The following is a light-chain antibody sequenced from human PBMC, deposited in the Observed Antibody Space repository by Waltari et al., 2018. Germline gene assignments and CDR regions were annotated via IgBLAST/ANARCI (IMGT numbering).Light chain of an antibody. CDR2: AAS. V-gene: IGKV1-12*01. CDR3: QQYHSPVT. Sequence: DIQMTQSPSSVSASVGDRVTITCRASQDINNWLAWYQQKPGKAPNLLIYAASSLQSWVPSRFSGSGSGTDFTLTISSLQPDDFATYYCQQYHSPVTFGQGTKLEIK. CDR1: QDINNW. J-gene: IGKJ2*01.